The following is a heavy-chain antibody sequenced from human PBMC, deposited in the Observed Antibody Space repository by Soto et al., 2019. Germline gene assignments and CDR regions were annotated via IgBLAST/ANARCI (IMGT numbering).Heavy chain of an antibody. Sequence: GGSLRLSCAASGFTFSSYAMHWVRQAPGKGLEWVAVISYDGSNKYYADSVKGRFTISRDNSKNTLYLQMNSLRAEDTAVYYCARANNGWYSFFDHWGQGTLVTVSS. CDR3: ARANNGWYSFFDH. J-gene: IGHJ4*02. V-gene: IGHV3-30-3*01. CDR2: ISYDGSNK. D-gene: IGHD6-19*01. CDR1: GFTFSSYA.